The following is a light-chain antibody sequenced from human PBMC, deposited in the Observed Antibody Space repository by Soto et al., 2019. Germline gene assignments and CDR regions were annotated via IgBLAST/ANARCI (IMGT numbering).Light chain of an antibody. V-gene: IGKV3-20*01. CDR3: QKYGSSPPLT. CDR2: GAS. CDR1: QSVSSSY. Sequence: EIVLTQSPATLSLSPGESATLSCRASQSVSSSYLAWYQQKLGQAPRLLIYGASSRATGIPDRFSGSGSGTDFTITSSRLEPEDFAVYYCQKYGSSPPLTFGGGIKVEIK. J-gene: IGKJ4*01.